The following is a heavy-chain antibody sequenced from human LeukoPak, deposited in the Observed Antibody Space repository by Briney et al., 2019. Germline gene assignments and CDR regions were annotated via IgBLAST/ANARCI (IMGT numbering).Heavy chain of an antibody. CDR2: ISSSSSYI. V-gene: IGHV3-21*01. CDR1: GFTFSSYS. CDR3: ARDGRGYGSLAYYYGMDV. J-gene: IGHJ6*02. D-gene: IGHD2-15*01. Sequence: GGSLRLSCAASGFTFSSYSMNWVRQAPGKGLEWVSSISSSSSYIYYADSVKGRFTISRDNAKNSLYQQMNSLRAEDTAVYYCARDGRGYGSLAYYYGMDVWGQGTTVTVSS.